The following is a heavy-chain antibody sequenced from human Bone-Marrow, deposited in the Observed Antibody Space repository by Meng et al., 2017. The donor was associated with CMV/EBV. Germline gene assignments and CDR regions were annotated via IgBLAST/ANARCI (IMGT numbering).Heavy chain of an antibody. CDR3: ATEPPGYCTNGVCYYSWFDP. CDR1: TGYY. Sequence: TGYYMHWVRQAPGQGLEWMGWINPNSGGTNYAQKFQGRVTMTRDTSISTAYMELSRLRSDDTAVYYCATEPPGYCTNGVCYYSWFDPWGQGTLVTVSS. CDR2: INPNSGGT. D-gene: IGHD2-8*01. V-gene: IGHV1-2*02. J-gene: IGHJ5*02.